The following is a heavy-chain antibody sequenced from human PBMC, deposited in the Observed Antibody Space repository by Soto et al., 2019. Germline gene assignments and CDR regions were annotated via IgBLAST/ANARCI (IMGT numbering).Heavy chain of an antibody. V-gene: IGHV1-8*02. D-gene: IGHD6-13*01. J-gene: IGHJ4*02. Sequence: ASVKVSCKASGYTFTGYYMHWVRQAPGQGLEWMGWMNPNSGNTGYAQKFQGRVTMTRNTSISTAYMELSSLRSEDTAVYYCARDAPSVGSSWYVYWGQGTLVTFPS. CDR3: ARDAPSVGSSWYVY. CDR1: GYTFTGYY. CDR2: MNPNSGNT.